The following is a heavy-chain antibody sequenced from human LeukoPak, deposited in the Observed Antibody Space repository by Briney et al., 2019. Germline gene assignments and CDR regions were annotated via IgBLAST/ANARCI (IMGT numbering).Heavy chain of an antibody. CDR3: TPDPLQLWSWKWFDP. Sequence: GGSLRLSCAASGFTFSNAWMSWVRQAPGKGLEWVGRIISKTDGGTTDYAAPVKGRFTISRDDSKNTLYLQMNSLKTEDTAVYYCTPDPLQLWSWKWFDPWGQGTLVTVSS. CDR1: GFTFSNAW. D-gene: IGHD5-18*01. J-gene: IGHJ5*02. V-gene: IGHV3-15*01. CDR2: IISKTDGGTT.